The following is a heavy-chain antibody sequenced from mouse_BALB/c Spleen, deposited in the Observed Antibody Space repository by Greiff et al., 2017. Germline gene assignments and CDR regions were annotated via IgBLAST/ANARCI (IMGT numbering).Heavy chain of an antibody. J-gene: IGHJ3*01. D-gene: IGHD2-10*02. CDR2: ISSGGST. V-gene: IGHV5-6-5*01. CDR1: GFTFSSYA. Sequence: EVKVVESGGGLVKPGGSLKLSCAASGFTFSSYAMSWVRQTPEKRLEWVASISSGGSTYYPDSVKGRFTISRDNARNILYLQMSSLRSEDTAMYYCARYGPGFAYWGQGTLVTVSA. CDR3: ARYGPGFAY.